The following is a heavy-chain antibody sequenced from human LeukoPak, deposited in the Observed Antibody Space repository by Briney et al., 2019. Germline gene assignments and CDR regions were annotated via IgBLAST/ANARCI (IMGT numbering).Heavy chain of an antibody. CDR2: IIPIFGTA. Sequence: SVKVSCKASGGTFSNYAISWVRQAPGQGLEWMGGIIPIFGTANYAQKFQGRVTITADESTSTAYMELSSLRSEDTAVYYCARGDTRGSGSYTRGGWFDPWGQGTLVTVSS. J-gene: IGHJ5*02. D-gene: IGHD3-10*01. V-gene: IGHV1-69*13. CDR1: GGTFSNYA. CDR3: ARGDTRGSGSYTRGGWFDP.